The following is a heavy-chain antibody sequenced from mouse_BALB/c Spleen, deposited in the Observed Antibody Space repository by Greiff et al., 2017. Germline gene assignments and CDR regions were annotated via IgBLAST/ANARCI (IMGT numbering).Heavy chain of an antibody. V-gene: IGHV5-9-4*01. CDR1: GFTFSSYA. D-gene: IGHD6-1*01. CDR2: ISSGGSYT. CDR3: ARDSPYYAMDY. Sequence: VQLKESGGGLVKPGGSLKLSCAASGFTFSSYAMSWVRQSPEKRLEWVAEISSGGSYTYYPDTVTGRFTISRDNAKNTLYLEMSSLRSEDTAMYYCARDSPYYAMDYWGQGTSVTVSS. J-gene: IGHJ4*01.